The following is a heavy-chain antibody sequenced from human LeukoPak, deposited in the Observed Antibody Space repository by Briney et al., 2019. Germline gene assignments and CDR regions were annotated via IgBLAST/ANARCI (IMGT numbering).Heavy chain of an antibody. CDR1: GFTFSSYG. CDR3: AKAPRYFDY. J-gene: IGHJ4*02. CDR2: ISYDGSNK. Sequence: GGSLRLSCAASGFTFSSYGMHWVRQAPGKGLEWVAVISYDGSNKYYADSVKGRFTISRDNSKNTLYLQMNSLRAEDTAVYYCAKAPRYFDYWGQGTLVTVSS. V-gene: IGHV3-30*18.